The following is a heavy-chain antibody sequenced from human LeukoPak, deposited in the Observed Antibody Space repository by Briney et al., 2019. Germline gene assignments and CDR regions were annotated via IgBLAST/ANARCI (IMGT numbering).Heavy chain of an antibody. CDR3: AKAPVTTCSGAYCYPFDY. D-gene: IGHD2-15*01. CDR2: ISFDGSNK. Sequence: PGRSLRLSCAASGFTFSDYGMHWVRQAPGKGLEWVAVISFDGSNKHYADSVKGRFTISRDNVKNTLYLQMNSLRAEDTAVYYCAKAPVTTCSGAYCYPFDYWSQGTLVTVSS. V-gene: IGHV3-30*18. J-gene: IGHJ4*02. CDR1: GFTFSDYG.